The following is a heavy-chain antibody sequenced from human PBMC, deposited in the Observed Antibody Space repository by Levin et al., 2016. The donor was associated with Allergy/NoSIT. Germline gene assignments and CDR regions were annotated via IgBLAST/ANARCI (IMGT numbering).Heavy chain of an antibody. D-gene: IGHD5-24*01. Sequence: GESLKISCAASGFTFSSYSMNWVRQAPGKGLEWVSYISSSSSTIYYADSVKGRFTISRDNAKNSLYLQMNSLRSDDTAVYYCARTSYSYHPYGMDVWGQGTTVTVS. CDR2: ISSSSSTI. CDR1: GFTFSSYS. J-gene: IGHJ6*02. CDR3: ARTSYSYHPYGMDV. V-gene: IGHV3-48*04.